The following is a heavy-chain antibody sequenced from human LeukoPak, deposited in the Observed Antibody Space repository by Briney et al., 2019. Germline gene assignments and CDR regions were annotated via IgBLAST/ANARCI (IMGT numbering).Heavy chain of an antibody. Sequence: GGSLRLSCAASGFTFSTYDMHWVRQAPGKGLEWVAFIRYDGSDKYYADSVRGRFPISRDNSNNTLYLQMNSLRAEDTAVYYCAKGQGYCSSTSCPGLDYWGQGTLVTVSS. J-gene: IGHJ4*02. CDR1: GFTFSTYD. CDR3: AKGQGYCSSTSCPGLDY. CDR2: IRYDGSDK. V-gene: IGHV3-30*02. D-gene: IGHD2-2*01.